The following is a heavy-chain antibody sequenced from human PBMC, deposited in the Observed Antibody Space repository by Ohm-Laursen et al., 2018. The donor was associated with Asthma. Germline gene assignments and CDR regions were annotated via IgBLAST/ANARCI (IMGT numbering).Heavy chain of an antibody. CDR3: ARYCSSTSCYGGGAIYGMDV. V-gene: IGHV1-46*03. J-gene: IGHJ6*02. D-gene: IGHD2-2*01. Sequence: GSSVKVSCKASGYTFTSYYMHWVRQAPGQGLEWMGIINPSGGSTSYAQKFQGRVTMTRDTSTSTVYMELSSLRSEDTAVYYCARYCSSTSCYGGGAIYGMDVWGQGTTVTVSS. CDR2: INPSGGST. CDR1: GYTFTSYY.